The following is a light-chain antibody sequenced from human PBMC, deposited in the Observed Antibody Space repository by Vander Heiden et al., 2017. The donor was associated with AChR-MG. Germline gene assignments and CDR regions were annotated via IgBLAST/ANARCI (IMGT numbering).Light chain of an antibody. V-gene: IGKV3D-15*01. Sequence: EIVMPQSPATLSVSPGESAALSCRASQSVNTNLAWYQQKPGQAPRLLIYGASARAFGIPTRFSGWGSGTDFNLTVSSLQSEDFAIYYCQYYNDRRPEITFGGGTKVEI. CDR2: GAS. CDR1: QSVNTN. J-gene: IGKJ4*02. CDR3: QYYNDRRPEIT.